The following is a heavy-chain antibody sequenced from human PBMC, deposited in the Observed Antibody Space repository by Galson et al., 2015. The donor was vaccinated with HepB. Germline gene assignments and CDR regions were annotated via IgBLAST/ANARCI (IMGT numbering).Heavy chain of an antibody. D-gene: IGHD3-22*01. Sequence: SVKVSCKASGYTFTSYGISWVRQAPGQGLEWMGWISAYNGNTNYAQKLQGRVTMTTDTSTSTAYMELRSLRSDDTAVYYCARAGAITMIVVVNHYGMDVWGQGTTVTVSS. CDR1: GYTFTSYG. V-gene: IGHV1-18*04. CDR2: ISAYNGNT. CDR3: ARAGAITMIVVVNHYGMDV. J-gene: IGHJ6*02.